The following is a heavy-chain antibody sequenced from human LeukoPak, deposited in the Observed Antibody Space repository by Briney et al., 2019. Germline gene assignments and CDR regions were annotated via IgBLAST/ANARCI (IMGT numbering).Heavy chain of an antibody. Sequence: SETLSLTCAVSGGSISSGGYSWSWIRQPPGKGLEWIGYIYHSGSTYYNPSLKSRVTISVDRSKNQFSLKLSSVTAADTAVYYCTRQYSGYDAFDYWGQGTLVTVSS. CDR1: GGSISSGGYS. J-gene: IGHJ4*02. D-gene: IGHD5-12*01. V-gene: IGHV4-30-2*01. CDR3: TRQYSGYDAFDY. CDR2: IYHSGST.